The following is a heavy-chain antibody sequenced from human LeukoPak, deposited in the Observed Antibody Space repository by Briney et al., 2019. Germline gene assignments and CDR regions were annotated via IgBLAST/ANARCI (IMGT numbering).Heavy chain of an antibody. Sequence: GGSLRLSCAASGFTFSSYGIHWVRQAPGKGLEWVAVISYDGSNKYYADSVKGRFTISRDKSKNTVFMLMNSLRPEDTAVYYCAKEQSRWFGKLAFDSWGQGTLVTVSS. D-gene: IGHD3-10*01. J-gene: IGHJ4*02. CDR3: AKEQSRWFGKLAFDS. CDR1: GFTFSSYG. V-gene: IGHV3-30*18. CDR2: ISYDGSNK.